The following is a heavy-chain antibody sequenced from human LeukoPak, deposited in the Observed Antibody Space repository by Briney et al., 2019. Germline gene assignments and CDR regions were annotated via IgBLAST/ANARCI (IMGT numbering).Heavy chain of an antibody. CDR2: IYYSGST. V-gene: IGHV4-39*06. Sequence: GSLRLSCAASGFIFSTYEMNWVRQAPGKGLEWIVSIYYSGSTYYNPSLNSRVTISVDTSKNQFTLKLTSVTAADTAVYYCARGPPDCSSTSCYAFDAFDIWGQGTMVTVSS. CDR3: ARGPPDCSSTSCYAFDAFDI. CDR1: GFIFSTYE. J-gene: IGHJ3*02. D-gene: IGHD2-2*01.